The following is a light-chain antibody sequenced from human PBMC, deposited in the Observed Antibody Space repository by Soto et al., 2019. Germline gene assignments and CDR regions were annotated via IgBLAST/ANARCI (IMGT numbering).Light chain of an antibody. CDR3: SSYTSSSTLV. V-gene: IGLV2-14*01. J-gene: IGLJ2*01. Sequence: QSVMTQPASVSGSPVQSITISCTGTSSDVGGYNYVSWYQQHPGKAPKLMIYEVSNRPSGVSNRFSGSKSGNTASLTISGLQAEDEADYYCSSYTSSSTLVFGGGTKLTVL. CDR2: EVS. CDR1: SSDVGGYNY.